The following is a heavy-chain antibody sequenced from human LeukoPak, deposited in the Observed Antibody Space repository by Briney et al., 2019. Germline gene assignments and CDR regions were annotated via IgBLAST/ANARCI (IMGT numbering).Heavy chain of an antibody. J-gene: IGHJ4*02. Sequence: PGGSLRLSCEASGFNFGSYWMHWVRQAPGKGLVWVSRINTDGSSRSDADSVKGRVTISRDNAKNTLYLQMNSLRAEDTAVYYCARAGYCSGGSCYFDYWGQGTLVIVSS. CDR2: INTDGSSR. D-gene: IGHD2-15*01. CDR3: ARAGYCSGGSCYFDY. V-gene: IGHV3-74*01. CDR1: GFNFGSYW.